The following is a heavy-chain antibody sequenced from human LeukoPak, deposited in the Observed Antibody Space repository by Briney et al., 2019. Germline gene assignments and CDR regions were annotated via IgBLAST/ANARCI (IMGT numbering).Heavy chain of an antibody. J-gene: IGHJ3*02. CDR1: GASISTFH. V-gene: IGHV4-59*08. Sequence: SETLSLTCTVSGASISTFHWSLIRQPPGKGLEWIGYIYDSGSFNYNPSLKSRVTMSVDTSKNQFSLRLSSVTAADTAVYYCARHSHGAAAGTDAFDIWGQGTMVTVSS. D-gene: IGHD6-13*01. CDR3: ARHSHGAAAGTDAFDI. CDR2: IYDSGSF.